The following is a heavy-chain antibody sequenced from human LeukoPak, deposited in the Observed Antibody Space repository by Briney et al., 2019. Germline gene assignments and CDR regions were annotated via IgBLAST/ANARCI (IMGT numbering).Heavy chain of an antibody. Sequence: PGGSLRLSCAASGFTFSIYAMSWVRQAPGKGLQWVSSITSSGDGTYYADSVKGRFTISRDNSENKLYLQVNSLRVEDTAVYFCAKDRPNYYGSNGHYYRRDGDYWGQGTLVTVSS. CDR2: ITSSGDGT. V-gene: IGHV3-23*01. D-gene: IGHD3-22*01. CDR1: GFTFSIYA. J-gene: IGHJ4*02. CDR3: AKDRPNYYGSNGHYYRRDGDY.